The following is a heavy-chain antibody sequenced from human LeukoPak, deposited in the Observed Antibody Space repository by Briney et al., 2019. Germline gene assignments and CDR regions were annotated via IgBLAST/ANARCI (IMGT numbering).Heavy chain of an antibody. D-gene: IGHD6-13*01. CDR1: EFTFSSYS. CDR2: ISSSSSYI. J-gene: IGHJ4*02. Sequence: GGSLRLSCAASEFTFSSYSMNWVRQAPGKGLEWVSPISSSSSYIYYADSVKGRFTISRDNAKNSLYLQMNSLRAEDTAVYYCASRLRIAAAGSGNNYWGQGTLVTVSS. CDR3: ASRLRIAAAGSGNNY. V-gene: IGHV3-21*01.